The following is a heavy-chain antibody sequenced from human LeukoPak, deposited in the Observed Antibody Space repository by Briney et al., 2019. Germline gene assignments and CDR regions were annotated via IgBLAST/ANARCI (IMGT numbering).Heavy chain of an antibody. CDR2: ISGSGGGP. CDR1: GFTFSSYA. J-gene: IGHJ3*02. D-gene: IGHD4-17*01. Sequence: GGSLRLSCAASGFTFSSYAMGWIRQAPGKGRGWVLVISGSGGGPSYADSGEGRFTISRDDSKNTLWLQMNSLRAEDKAVYYCAKDRLSDYGAQTDAFDIWGQGTMVTVSS. V-gene: IGHV3-23*01. CDR3: AKDRLSDYGAQTDAFDI.